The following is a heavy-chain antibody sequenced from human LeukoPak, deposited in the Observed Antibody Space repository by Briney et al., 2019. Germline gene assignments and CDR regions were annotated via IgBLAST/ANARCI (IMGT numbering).Heavy chain of an antibody. Sequence: PGGSLRLSCAASGFTFSSYEMNWVRQAPGKGLEGVSYISSSGSTIYYADSVKGRFTISRDNAKNSLYLQMNSLRAEDTAVYYCASGSGSGRPVLFGFDPWGQGTLVTVSS. CDR2: ISSSGSTI. J-gene: IGHJ5*02. CDR3: ASGSGSGRPVLFGFDP. V-gene: IGHV3-48*03. D-gene: IGHD3-10*01. CDR1: GFTFSSYE.